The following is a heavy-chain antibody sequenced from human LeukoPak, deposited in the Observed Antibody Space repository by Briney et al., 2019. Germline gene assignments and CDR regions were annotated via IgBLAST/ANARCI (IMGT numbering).Heavy chain of an antibody. J-gene: IGHJ4*02. D-gene: IGHD1-26*01. CDR1: GGSISSSSYY. Sequence: SETLSLTCTVSGGSISSSSYYWGWIRQPPGKGLEWIGEINHSGNTNYNPSLKSRVTTSADTSKNHFYLKLSSVTAADTAVYYCARQGSGSYYYTFPYWGQGTLVTVSS. V-gene: IGHV4-39*01. CDR3: ARQGSGSYYYTFPY. CDR2: INHSGNT.